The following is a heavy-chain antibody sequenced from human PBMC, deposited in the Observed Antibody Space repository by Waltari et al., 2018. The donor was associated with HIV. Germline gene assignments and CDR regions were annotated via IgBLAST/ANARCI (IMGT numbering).Heavy chain of an antibody. Sequence: QVQLVESGGGLVNPGGSLRLSCAASGFTFSGYYMTWIRQAPGKGLEWISYISNSGNTIYYATSLRGRFTISRDNANNSLYLQMRSLGAEDTAVYYCARDLGAGGAFDLWGQGTMVSVSS. CDR1: GFTFSGYY. J-gene: IGHJ3*01. CDR2: ISNSGNTI. V-gene: IGHV3-11*01. D-gene: IGHD1-26*01. CDR3: ARDLGAGGAFDL.